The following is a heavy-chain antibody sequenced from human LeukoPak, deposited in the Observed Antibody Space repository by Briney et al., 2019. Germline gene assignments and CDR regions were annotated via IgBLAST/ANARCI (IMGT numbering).Heavy chain of an antibody. D-gene: IGHD2-2*01. J-gene: IGHJ6*02. CDR1: GGSISSGGYY. V-gene: IGHV4-31*03. CDR2: IYYSGST. CDR3: ARDIAVPADNYYYYYGMDV. Sequence: PSETLSLTCTVSGGSISSGGYYWSWIRQHPGKGLEWIGYIYYSGSTYYNPSLKSRVTISVDTSKNQFSLKLSSVTAADTAVYYCARDIAVPADNYYYYYGMDVWGQGITVTVSS.